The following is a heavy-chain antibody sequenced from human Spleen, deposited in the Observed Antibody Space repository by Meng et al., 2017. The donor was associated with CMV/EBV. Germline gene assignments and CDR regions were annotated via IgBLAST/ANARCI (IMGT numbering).Heavy chain of an antibody. CDR2: INPDSDYI. V-gene: IGHV3-21*04. Sequence: GESLKISCAASGFTFNRYWMRWVRQAPGRGLEWVSSINPDSDYIQSADSLKGRFTISRDNAKNSLYLRMSGLRVEDTAVYYCARDQEGTRIPSPIHYGLDVWGQGTTVTVSS. CDR3: ARDQEGTRIPSPIHYGLDV. CDR1: GFTFNRYW. D-gene: IGHD5-18*01. J-gene: IGHJ6*02.